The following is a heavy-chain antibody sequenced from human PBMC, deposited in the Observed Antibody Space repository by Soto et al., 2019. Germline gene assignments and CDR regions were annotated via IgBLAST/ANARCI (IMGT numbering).Heavy chain of an antibody. J-gene: IGHJ5*02. CDR3: QRRASSGQGGGGWFDP. CDR1: GFTFSAYD. D-gene: IGHD3-16*01. CDR2: IGTQHDT. Sequence: EVQLVESGGGLVQPGGSLRLSCAASGFTFSAYDMHWVRQATGKGLEWVAAIGTQHDTYYPDSVKGRFTISRENAKNSLSLQRTSRGAGDTVVYYWQRRASSGQGGGGWFDPWGQGTLVTVSS. V-gene: IGHV3-13*01.